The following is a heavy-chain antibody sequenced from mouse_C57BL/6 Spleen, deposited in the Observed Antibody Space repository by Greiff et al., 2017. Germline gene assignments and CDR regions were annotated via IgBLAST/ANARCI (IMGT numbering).Heavy chain of an antibody. CDR3: TPYDYGSSARRYFDV. CDR2: IDPEGGDT. V-gene: IGHV14-1*01. CDR1: GFNFNDYY. D-gene: IGHD1-1*01. J-gene: IGHJ1*03. Sequence: VQLQQSGAELVRPGASVKLSCTASGFNFNDYYMPWVQQRPEQGLEWVGTIDPEGGDTDYAPKFKGKATMTADTASNTAYLQLSSLTSEDTAVDYWTPYDYGSSARRYFDVWGTGTTLTVAS.